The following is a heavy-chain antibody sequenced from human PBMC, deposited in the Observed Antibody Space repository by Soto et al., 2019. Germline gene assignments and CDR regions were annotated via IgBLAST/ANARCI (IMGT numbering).Heavy chain of an antibody. CDR1: GFTFSSYG. Sequence: PGGSLRLSCAASGFTFSSYGMHWVRQAPGKGLEWVAVIWYDGSNKYYTDSVKGRFTISRDNSKNTLYLQMNSLRAEDTAVYYCARAPGGYGYFDYWGQGTLVTVSS. CDR2: IWYDGSNK. CDR3: ARAPGGYGYFDY. V-gene: IGHV3-33*01. J-gene: IGHJ4*02. D-gene: IGHD5-12*01.